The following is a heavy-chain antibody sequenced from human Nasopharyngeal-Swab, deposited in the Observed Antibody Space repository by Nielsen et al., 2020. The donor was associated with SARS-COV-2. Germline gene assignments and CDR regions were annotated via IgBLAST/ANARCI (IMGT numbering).Heavy chain of an antibody. V-gene: IGHV3-30*04. CDR2: ISYDGSNK. CDR1: GFTFSSYA. J-gene: IGHJ6*02. D-gene: IGHD6-13*01. CDR3: ARAPGIAAAGTAVDYYYYYGMDV. Sequence: GESLKISCAASGFTFSSYAMHWVRQAPGKGLEWVAVISYDGSNKYYADSVKGRFTISRDNSKNTLYLQMNSLRAEDTAVYYCARAPGIAAAGTAVDYYYYYGMDVWGQGTTVTVSS.